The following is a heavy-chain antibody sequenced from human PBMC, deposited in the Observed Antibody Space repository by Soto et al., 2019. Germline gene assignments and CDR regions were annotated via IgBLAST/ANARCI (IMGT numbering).Heavy chain of an antibody. CDR1: GFSFGSYA. Sequence: LILSCAASGFSFGSYALSWVRHAPGKLLDWVSTISGSDGKTFYADSVKGRFSISRDTSQSTLYLQMNSLRADDTAMYYCARWSYLDYWGQGTRVTVSS. CDR2: ISGSDGKT. D-gene: IGHD3-3*01. J-gene: IGHJ4*02. V-gene: IGHV3-23*01. CDR3: ARWSYLDY.